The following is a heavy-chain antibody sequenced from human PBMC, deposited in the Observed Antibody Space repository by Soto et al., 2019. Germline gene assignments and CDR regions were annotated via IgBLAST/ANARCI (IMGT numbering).Heavy chain of an antibody. J-gene: IGHJ5*02. CDR3: ARETRNNWFDP. Sequence: SLRLSCAASGFTFSSYAMHWVRQAPGKGLEWVAVISYDGSNKYYADSVKGRFTISRDNSKNTLYLQMNSLRAEDTAVYYCARETRNNWFDPWGQGTLVTVSS. V-gene: IGHV3-30-3*01. CDR2: ISYDGSNK. CDR1: GFTFSSYA.